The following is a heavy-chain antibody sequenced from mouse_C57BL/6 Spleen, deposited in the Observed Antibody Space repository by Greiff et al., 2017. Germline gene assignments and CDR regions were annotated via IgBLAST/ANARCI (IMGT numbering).Heavy chain of an antibody. CDR2: IYPGDGAT. CDR3: ARGYYNYAMDY. V-gene: IGHV1-82*01. J-gene: IGHJ4*01. D-gene: IGHD2-12*01. Sequence: QVQLQQSGPELVKPGASVKISCKASGYAFSSSWMNWVKQRPGKGLEWIGRIYPGDGATNYNGKFKGKATLTADKSSSTAYMQLSSLTSEDSAVYFCARGYYNYAMDYWGQGTSVTVSS. CDR1: GYAFSSSW.